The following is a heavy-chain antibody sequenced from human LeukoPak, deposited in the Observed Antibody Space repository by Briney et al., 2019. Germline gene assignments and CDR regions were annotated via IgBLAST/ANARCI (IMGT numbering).Heavy chain of an antibody. V-gene: IGHV3-48*02. CDR2: ITSATVTL. D-gene: IGHD2-2*01. Sequence: GGSLRLSCAASGFTFSTSGVGWVRQAPGKGLEWLSYITSATVTLYMDSVKGRFTISRDNAKNSLYLQMNGLREEDTAVYYYARGYCSSTDCHLARHFEYWGQGTRVTVSS. J-gene: IGHJ4*02. CDR1: GFTFSTSG. CDR3: ARGYCSSTDCHLARHFEY.